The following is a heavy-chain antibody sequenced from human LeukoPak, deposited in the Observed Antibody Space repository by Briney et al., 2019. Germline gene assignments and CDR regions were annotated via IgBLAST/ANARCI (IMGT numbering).Heavy chain of an antibody. CDR2: INPNSGGT. CDR3: ARVTTIFGVVTILDY. CDR1: GYTFTSYG. D-gene: IGHD3-3*01. Sequence: GASVKVSCKASGYTFTSYGISWVRQAPGQGLEWMGRINPNSGGTNYAQKFQGRVTMTRDTSISTAYMELSRLRSDDTAVYYCARVTTIFGVVTILDYWGQGTLVTVSS. J-gene: IGHJ4*02. V-gene: IGHV1-2*06.